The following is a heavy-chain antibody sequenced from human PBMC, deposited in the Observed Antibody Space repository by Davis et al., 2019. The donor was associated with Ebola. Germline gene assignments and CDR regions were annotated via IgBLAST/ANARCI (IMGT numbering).Heavy chain of an antibody. J-gene: IGHJ6*04. CDR3: AKSGLSFGVVKYHYGMDV. CDR1: GITFSSYA. V-gene: IGHV3-23*01. Sequence: GGSLRLSCAGSGITFSSYAMTWVRQAPGKGLEWVSALSGSGGSTYYADSVKGRFTISRDNSKKTLYLQMNSLRAEDTAVYYCAKSGLSFGVVKYHYGMDVWGKGTTVTVSS. CDR2: LSGSGGST. D-gene: IGHD3-3*01.